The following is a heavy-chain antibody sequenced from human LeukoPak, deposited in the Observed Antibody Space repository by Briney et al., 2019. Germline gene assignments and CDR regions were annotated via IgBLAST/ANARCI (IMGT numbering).Heavy chain of an antibody. Sequence: ASVKVSCKASGYTFISYYIHWVRQAPGQGLEWMGIINPTGGSPNYAQEFQGRVTMSRDRSTNTVYMELSSLRSEDTAVYYCARGVPPDYWGQGTLVTVSS. V-gene: IGHV1-46*01. CDR3: ARGVPPDY. J-gene: IGHJ4*02. CDR1: GYTFISYY. CDR2: INPTGGSP. D-gene: IGHD3-16*01.